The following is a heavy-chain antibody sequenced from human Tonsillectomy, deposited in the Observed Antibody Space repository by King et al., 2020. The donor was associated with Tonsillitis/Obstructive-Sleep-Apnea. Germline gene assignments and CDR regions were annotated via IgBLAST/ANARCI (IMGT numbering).Heavy chain of an antibody. CDR1: GGSISSYY. D-gene: IGHD3-16*01. CDR2: IHYSGST. CDR3: AGGVATVAAKNYYYYMDV. V-gene: IGHV4-59*12. Sequence: QLQESGPGLVKPSETLSLTCSVSGGSISSYYWTWIRQSPGKGLEWIGYIHYSGSTNYNPSLKSRATISVDTAKNQFSLKLSSVTAAATAVYYCAGGVATVAAKNYYYYMDVWGKGTTVTVSS. J-gene: IGHJ6*03.